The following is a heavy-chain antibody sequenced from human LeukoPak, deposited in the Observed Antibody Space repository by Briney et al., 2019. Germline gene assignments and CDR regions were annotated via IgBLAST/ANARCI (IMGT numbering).Heavy chain of an antibody. Sequence: SETLSLTCTVSGGSISSYYWSWIRQPPGKGLEWIGYIYYSGSTNYNPSLKSRVTISVDTSKNQFSLKLSSVTAADTAVYYCARGGGPYSYGQNWFDPWGQGTLVTVSS. D-gene: IGHD5-18*01. CDR2: IYYSGST. J-gene: IGHJ5*02. CDR3: ARGGGPYSYGQNWFDP. CDR1: GGSISSYY. V-gene: IGHV4-59*08.